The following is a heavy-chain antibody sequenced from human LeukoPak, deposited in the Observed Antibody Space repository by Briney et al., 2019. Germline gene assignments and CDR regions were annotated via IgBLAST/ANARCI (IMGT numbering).Heavy chain of an antibody. V-gene: IGHV3-23*01. CDR3: ARDYQYGLDV. CDR1: GFPFSSYW. CDR2: ISGSGDST. Sequence: GGSLRLSCVASGFPFSSYWMTWVRQAPGKGLEWVSAISGSGDSTYYGDSVKGRFTISRDNAKNTLSLQMNSLRAEDTAVYYCARDYQYGLDVWGQGTTVTVSS. J-gene: IGHJ6*02.